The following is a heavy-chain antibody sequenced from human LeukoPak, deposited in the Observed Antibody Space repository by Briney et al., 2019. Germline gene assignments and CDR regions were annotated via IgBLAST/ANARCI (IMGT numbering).Heavy chain of an antibody. D-gene: IGHD1-26*01. CDR3: ARATGLAASGSYYIDY. J-gene: IGHJ4*02. V-gene: IGHV4-39*07. CDR2: VYYSGST. Sequence: SETLSLTCTVSGGSISSSSYYWGWIRQPPGKGLEWIGSVYYSGSTYYNPSLKSRVTISVDTSKNQFSLKLSSVTAADTAVYYCARATGLAASGSYYIDYWGQGTLVTVSS. CDR1: GGSISSSSYY.